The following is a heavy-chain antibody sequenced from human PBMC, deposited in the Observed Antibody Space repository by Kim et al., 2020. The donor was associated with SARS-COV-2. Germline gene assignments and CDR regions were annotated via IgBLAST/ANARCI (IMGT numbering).Heavy chain of an antibody. J-gene: IGHJ6*02. D-gene: IGHD2-15*01. CDR2: INPNSGGT. CDR1: GYTFTGYY. Sequence: ASVKVSCKASGYTFTGYYMHWVRQAPGQGLEWMGWINPNSGGTNYAQKFQGWVTMTRDTSISTAYMELSRLRSDDTAVYYCARGGAVCSGGSCYDFNRSFGYYYYGMDVWGQGTTVTVSS. CDR3: ARGGAVCSGGSCYDFNRSFGYYYYGMDV. V-gene: IGHV1-2*04.